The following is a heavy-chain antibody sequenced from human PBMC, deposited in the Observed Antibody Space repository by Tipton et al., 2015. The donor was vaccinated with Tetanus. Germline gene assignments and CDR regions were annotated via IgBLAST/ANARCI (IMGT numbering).Heavy chain of an antibody. V-gene: IGHV1-18*04. J-gene: IGHJ5*02. CDR3: AGCPPAMVRGIGFSRPKWFDP. CDR1: GYTFTSYG. CDR2: ISAYNGNT. Sequence: QVQLVQSGAEVKKPGASVKVSCKASGYTFTSYGISWVRQAPGQGLEWMGWISAYNGNTNYAQKLQGRVTMTTDTSTSTAYMGLRSLRSDDTAVYYCAGCPPAMVRGIGFSRPKWFDPWGQGTLVTVSS. D-gene: IGHD3-10*01.